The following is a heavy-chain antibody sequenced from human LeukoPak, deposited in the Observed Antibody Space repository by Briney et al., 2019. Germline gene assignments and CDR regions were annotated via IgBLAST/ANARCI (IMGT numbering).Heavy chain of an antibody. CDR3: ARAYSPPQWSPFDY. J-gene: IGHJ4*02. CDR1: GGSISSGSYY. V-gene: IGHV4-39*07. CDR2: IYYSGST. Sequence: SETLSLTCTVSGGSISSGSYYWGCIRQPPGKGLEWIGSIYYSGSTYYKPSLKSRVTISLDTSKNQFSLKLSSVTAADTAVYYCARAYSPPQWSPFDYWGQGTLVTVSS. D-gene: IGHD6-13*01.